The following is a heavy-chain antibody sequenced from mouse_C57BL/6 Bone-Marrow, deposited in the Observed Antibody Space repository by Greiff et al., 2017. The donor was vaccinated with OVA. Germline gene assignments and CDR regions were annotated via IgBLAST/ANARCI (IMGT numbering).Heavy chain of an antibody. Sequence: QVQLKQPGAGLVQPGASVKLSCKASGFTFTSYWMHWVRQRPGKGLEWIGMIHPNSGSTNYNEKFKSKATLTVDKSSGTAYMQLSCLTSADSAVYYCARFGYDGVDYWGQGTTLTVSS. J-gene: IGHJ2*01. CDR2: IHPNSGST. CDR1: GFTFTSYW. CDR3: ARFGYDGVDY. V-gene: IGHV1-64*01. D-gene: IGHD2-2*01.